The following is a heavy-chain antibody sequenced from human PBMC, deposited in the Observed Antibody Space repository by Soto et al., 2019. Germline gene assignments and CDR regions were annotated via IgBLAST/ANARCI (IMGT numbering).Heavy chain of an antibody. J-gene: IGHJ1*01. V-gene: IGHV4-59*01. CDR3: ATSITVVGSRRH. Sequence: QVQLQESGPGLVKPSETLSLTCTVSGGSFSSNYWSWIRQPPGKGLEWIGNIYHSGNTNYNPSLMSRVTISVDTSKNQFSLILSSVTAADTAMYYCATSITVVGSRRHWGQGTLVIVSS. CDR1: GGSFSSNY. D-gene: IGHD6-13*01. CDR2: IYHSGNT.